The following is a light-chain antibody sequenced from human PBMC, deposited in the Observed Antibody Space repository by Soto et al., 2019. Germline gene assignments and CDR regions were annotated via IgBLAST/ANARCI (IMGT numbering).Light chain of an antibody. CDR1: SGHSSYA. V-gene: IGLV4-69*01. Sequence: QLVLTQSPSASASLGASVKLTCTLSSGHSSYAIAWHQQQPEKGPRYLMKLNSDGSHSKGDGIPDRFSGSSSGAERYLTFSSLQSEDEDGYCCQTWGTGVRVFGGGTK. CDR3: QTWGTGVRV. J-gene: IGLJ2*01. CDR2: LNSDGSH.